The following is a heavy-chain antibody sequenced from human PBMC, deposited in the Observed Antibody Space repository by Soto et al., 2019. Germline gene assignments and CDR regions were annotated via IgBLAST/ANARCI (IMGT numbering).Heavy chain of an antibody. CDR1: GGSISSFY. Sequence: SETLSLTCTVSGGSISSFYWSWIRQPPGKGLEWIGYLNYSGNTNYNPSLKSRGSIAVDASKNQFSLKLSSVTAADTAVYDCANFQDYGDYGFHYWAQGTLVTVSS. D-gene: IGHD4-17*01. J-gene: IGHJ4*02. V-gene: IGHV4-59*01. CDR2: LNYSGNT. CDR3: ANFQDYGDYGFHY.